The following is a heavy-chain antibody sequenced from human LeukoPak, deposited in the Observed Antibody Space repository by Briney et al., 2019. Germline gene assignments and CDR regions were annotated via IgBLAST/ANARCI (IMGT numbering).Heavy chain of an antibody. J-gene: IGHJ6*02. V-gene: IGHV1-69*13. D-gene: IGHD3-3*01. CDR1: GGTFSSYA. Sequence: SVKVSCKASGGTFSSYAISWVRQAPRQGLEWMGGIIPIFGTANCAQKFQGRVTITADESTSTAYMELSSLRSEDTAVYYCARDASREGGYDFWSGSYYYYYGMDVWGQGTTVTVSS. CDR2: IIPIFGTA. CDR3: ARDASREGGYDFWSGSYYYYYGMDV.